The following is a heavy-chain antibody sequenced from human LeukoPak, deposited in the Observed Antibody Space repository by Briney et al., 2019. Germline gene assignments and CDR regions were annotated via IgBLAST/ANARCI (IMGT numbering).Heavy chain of an antibody. V-gene: IGHV6-1*01. CDR2: TYYRSKWYN. J-gene: IGHJ4*02. CDR3: ARVHYYDSSGYYSENGYFDY. Sequence: SQTLSLTCAISGDIISSNSAAWNWIRQSPSRGLEWLVRTYYRSKWYNDYAVSVKSRITINPDTSKNQFSLQLNSVTPEDTAVYYCARVHYYDSSGYYSENGYFDYWGQGTLVTVSS. CDR1: GDIISSNSAA. D-gene: IGHD3-22*01.